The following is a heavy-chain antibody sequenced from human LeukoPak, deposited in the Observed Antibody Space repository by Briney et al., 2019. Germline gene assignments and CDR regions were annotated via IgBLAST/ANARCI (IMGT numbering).Heavy chain of an antibody. V-gene: IGHV3-30*04. D-gene: IGHD3-10*01. Sequence: GGSLRLSCAASGFTFSSYAVHWVRQAPGKGLEWVAVISYDGSNKYYADSVKGRFTISRDNSKNTLYLQMNSLRAEDTAVYYCARDVWFGEFAIDYWGQGTLVTVSS. CDR2: ISYDGSNK. J-gene: IGHJ4*02. CDR1: GFTFSSYA. CDR3: ARDVWFGEFAIDY.